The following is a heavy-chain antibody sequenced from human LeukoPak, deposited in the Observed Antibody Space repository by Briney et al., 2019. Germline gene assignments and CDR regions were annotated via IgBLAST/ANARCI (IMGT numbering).Heavy chain of an antibody. CDR1: GGSISSHY. CDR3: ARVNSGNYYEIDY. J-gene: IGHJ4*02. CDR2: IYYSGSS. V-gene: IGHV4-59*11. D-gene: IGHD1-26*01. Sequence: SETLSLTCTVSGGSISSHYWSWIRQPPGKELEWLGHIYYSGSSNYNPSLKSRVTISVDTSKNQFSLNMSSVAAADTAVYYCARVNSGNYYEIDYWGQGTLVTVSS.